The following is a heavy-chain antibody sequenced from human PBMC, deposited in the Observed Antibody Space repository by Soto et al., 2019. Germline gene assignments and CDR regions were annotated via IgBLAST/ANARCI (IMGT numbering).Heavy chain of an antibody. D-gene: IGHD2-2*01. CDR3: ARGTCSSTSCYLAYYYGMDV. V-gene: IGHV1-69*13. J-gene: IGHJ6*02. Sequence: SVKVPCKAAGGTFSSYAISWVRQAPGQGLEWMGGIIPIFGTANYAQKFQGRVTITADESTSTAYMELSSLRSEDTAVYYCARGTCSSTSCYLAYYYGMDVWGQGTTVTVSS. CDR1: GGTFSSYA. CDR2: IIPIFGTA.